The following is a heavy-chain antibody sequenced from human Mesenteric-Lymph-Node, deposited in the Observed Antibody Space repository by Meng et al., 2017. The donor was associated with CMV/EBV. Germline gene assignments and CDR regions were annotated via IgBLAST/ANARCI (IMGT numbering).Heavy chain of an antibody. J-gene: IGHJ6*02. CDR3: ARGGDGYNVYYYGMDV. D-gene: IGHD5-24*01. V-gene: IGHV1-69*10. CDR2: IIPFLGIV. Sequence: SVKVSCKASGGTFSSYSISWVRQAPGQGLEWMGGIIPFLGIVNYAQKFQGRVTITADKSTSTAYMELSSLRSEDTAVYLCARGGDGYNVYYYGMDVWGQGTTVTVSS. CDR1: GGTFSSYS.